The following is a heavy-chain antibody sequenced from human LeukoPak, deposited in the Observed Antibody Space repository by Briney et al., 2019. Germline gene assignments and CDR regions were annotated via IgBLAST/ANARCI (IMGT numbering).Heavy chain of an antibody. D-gene: IGHD3-10*02. CDR3: AELGITMIGGV. J-gene: IGHJ6*04. CDR1: GFIFSSYG. CDR2: ISGSGGST. V-gene: IGHV3-23*01. Sequence: PGGSLRLSCAASGFIFSSYGMHWVRQAPGKGLEWVSAISGSGGSTYYADSVKGRFTISRDNSKNTLYLQMNSLRAEDTAVYYCAELGITMIGGVWGKGTTVTISS.